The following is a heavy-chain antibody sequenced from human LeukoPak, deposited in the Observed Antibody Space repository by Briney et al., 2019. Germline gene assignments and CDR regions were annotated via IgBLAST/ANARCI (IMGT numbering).Heavy chain of an antibody. CDR2: IYYSGNI. J-gene: IGHJ2*01. CDR3: ARQIVTKWCFDL. Sequence: SETLSLTCSVSGGAFSSYHWNWIRQPPGKGLEWIGYIYYSGNINYNPSLKSRVTISIDTSKSQVSLKLGSVTAADTAVYYCARQIVTKWCFDLWGRGTLVTVSS. D-gene: IGHD4-17*01. V-gene: IGHV4-59*01. CDR1: GGAFSSYH.